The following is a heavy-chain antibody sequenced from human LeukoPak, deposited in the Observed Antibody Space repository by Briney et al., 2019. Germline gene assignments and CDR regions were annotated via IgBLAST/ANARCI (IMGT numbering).Heavy chain of an antibody. D-gene: IGHD2-2*01. CDR2: INPNSGGT. CDR3: ALYCSSTSCPYYFDY. Sequence: ASVTVSCKASGYTFTGYYMHWVRQAPGQGLEWMGWINPNSGGTNYAQKFQGRVTMTRDTSISTAYMELSRLRSDDTAVYYCALYCSSTSCPYYFDYWGQGTLVAVSS. V-gene: IGHV1-2*02. J-gene: IGHJ4*02. CDR1: GYTFTGYY.